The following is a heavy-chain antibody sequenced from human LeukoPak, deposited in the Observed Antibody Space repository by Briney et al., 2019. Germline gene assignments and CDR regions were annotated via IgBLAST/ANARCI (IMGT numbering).Heavy chain of an antibody. CDR1: GGSMSGNF. CDR2: MYSSGTT. CDR3: AREARGGSTFLDN. J-gene: IGHJ4*02. Sequence: SETLSLTCTVCGGSMSGNFWVWLGRPAGKGLEGVGRMYSSGTTNYNLSLKSRVTMSVDTSKNQFSLSLTSVTAADTAVYYCAREARGGSTFLDNWGQGTLVTVSS. D-gene: IGHD2/OR15-2a*01. V-gene: IGHV4-4*07.